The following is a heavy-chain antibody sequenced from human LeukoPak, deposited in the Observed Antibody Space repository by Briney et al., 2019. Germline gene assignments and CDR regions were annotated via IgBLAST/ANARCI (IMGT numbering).Heavy chain of an antibody. J-gene: IGHJ4*02. CDR2: ISSSSSYI. Sequence: GGSLRLSCAASGFTFSSYSMNWVRQAPGKGLEWVSSISSSSSYIYYADSVKGRFTISRDNAKNSLYLQMNSLRAEDTAVYYCARAGSMSGGYYYWGQGTLVTVSS. CDR3: ARAGSMSGGYYY. CDR1: GFTFSSYS. V-gene: IGHV3-21*01. D-gene: IGHD1-26*01.